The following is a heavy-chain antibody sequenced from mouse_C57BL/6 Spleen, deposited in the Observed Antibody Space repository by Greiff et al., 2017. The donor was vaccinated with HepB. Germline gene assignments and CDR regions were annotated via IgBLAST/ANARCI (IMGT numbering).Heavy chain of an antibody. J-gene: IGHJ3*01. V-gene: IGHV1-52*01. CDR1: GYTFTSYW. Sequence: QVQLQQPGAELVRPGSSVKLYCKASGYTFTSYWMHWVKQRPIQGLEWIGNIDPSDSETHYNQKFKDKATLTVDKSSSTAYMQLSSLTSEDSAVYYCARYGNFSWFAYWGQGTLVTVSA. D-gene: IGHD2-1*01. CDR3: ARYGNFSWFAY. CDR2: IDPSDSET.